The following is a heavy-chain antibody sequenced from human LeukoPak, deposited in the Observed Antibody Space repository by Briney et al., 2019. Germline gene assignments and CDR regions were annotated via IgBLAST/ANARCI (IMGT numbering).Heavy chain of an antibody. CDR2: ISGSGYDT. CDR1: GFTFSSYG. V-gene: IGHV3-23*01. D-gene: IGHD3-10*01. Sequence: GGSLRLSCAASGFTFSSYGMNWVRQAPGKGLEWVSGISGSGYDTYYADSVKGRFTISRDNSKNTVYLQMISLRAEDTAVYYCAKDLLYYYGSGSYGGDYWGQGTLVTVSS. J-gene: IGHJ4*02. CDR3: AKDLLYYYGSGSYGGDY.